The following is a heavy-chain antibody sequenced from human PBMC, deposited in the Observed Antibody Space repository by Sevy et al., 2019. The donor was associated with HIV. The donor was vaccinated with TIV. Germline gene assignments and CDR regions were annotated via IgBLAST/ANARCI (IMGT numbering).Heavy chain of an antibody. D-gene: IGHD2-21*02. CDR3: ARDVGAYCGGDCYPPGWFDP. Sequence: SETLSLTCAVSGYSISSGYYWGWIRQPPGKGLEWIGSIYHSGSTYYNPSLKSRVTISVDTSKNQFSLKLSSVTAADTAVYYCARDVGAYCGGDCYPPGWFDPWGQETLVTVSS. V-gene: IGHV4-38-2*02. CDR2: IYHSGST. J-gene: IGHJ5*02. CDR1: GYSISSGYY.